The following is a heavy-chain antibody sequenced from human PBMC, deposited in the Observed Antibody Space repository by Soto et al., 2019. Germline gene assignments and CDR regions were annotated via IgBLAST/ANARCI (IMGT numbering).Heavy chain of an antibody. CDR1: GGSSGSIGDC. CDR3: ARGGRGYSYGYCFDY. D-gene: IGHD5-18*01. V-gene: IGHV4-39*07. Sequence: ASETLSVRCSVAGGSSGSIGDCWGWIRQPPGKGLEWIGSIYYSGSTYYNPSLKSRVTISVDTSKNQFSLKLSSVTAADTAVYYCARGGRGYSYGYCFDYWGQGTLVTVSS. J-gene: IGHJ4*02. CDR2: IYYSGST.